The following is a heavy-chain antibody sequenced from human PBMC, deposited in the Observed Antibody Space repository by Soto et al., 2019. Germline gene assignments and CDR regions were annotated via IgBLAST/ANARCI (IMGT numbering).Heavy chain of an antibody. CDR3: ARGLRRKASCWFDP. D-gene: IGHD3-16*01. V-gene: IGHV4-30-4*01. CDR1: GGSISSGDYY. CDR2: IYYSGST. J-gene: IGHJ5*02. Sequence: SETLSLTCTVSGGSISSGDYYWSWIRQPPGKGLEWIGYIYYSGSTYYNPSLKSRVTISVDTSKNQFSLKLSSVTAADTAVYYCARGLRRKASCWFDPWGQGTLVTVS.